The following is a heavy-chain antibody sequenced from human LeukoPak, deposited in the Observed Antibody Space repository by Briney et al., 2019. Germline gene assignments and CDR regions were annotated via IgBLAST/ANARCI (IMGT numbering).Heavy chain of an antibody. D-gene: IGHD6-13*01. CDR2: IKQDGSEK. J-gene: IGHJ4*02. CDR1: GFTFSSYW. V-gene: IGHV3-7*01. CDR3: ARDYSSSWRNPGIDY. Sequence: GGSLRLSCAASGFTFSSYWMSWVRQAPGKGLEWVANIKQDGSEKYYVDSVKGRFTISRDNAKNSLYLQMNSLRAEGTAVYYCARDYSSSWRNPGIDYWGQGTLVTVSS.